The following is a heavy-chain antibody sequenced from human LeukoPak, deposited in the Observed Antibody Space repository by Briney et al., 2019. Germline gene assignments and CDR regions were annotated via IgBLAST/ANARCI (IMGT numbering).Heavy chain of an antibody. J-gene: IGHJ3*02. D-gene: IGHD3-9*01. CDR2: IIPIFGTS. CDR3: ARDDGRYFDRLGHDAFDI. V-gene: IGHV1-69*13. CDR1: GGTFSTYA. Sequence: SVKVSCKASGGTFSTYAISWVRQAPGQGLEWMGGIIPIFGTSNYAQKFQGRVTITADESTSTAYMELSSLRSEDTAVYYCARDDGRYFDRLGHDAFDIWGRGTLVTVSS.